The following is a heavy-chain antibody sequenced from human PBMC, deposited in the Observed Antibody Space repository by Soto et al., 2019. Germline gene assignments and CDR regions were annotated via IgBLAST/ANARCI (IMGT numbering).Heavy chain of an antibody. CDR2: AYYRSKWYN. D-gene: IGHD3-10*01. CDR3: ATLGWRGSGTEEYYYYYGMDV. Sequence: SQTLSLTCAISGDSVSSNSAAWNWIRQSPSRGLEWLGRAYYRSKWYNDYAVSVKSRITINPDTSKNQFSLKLSSVTAADTAVYYCATLGWRGSGTEEYYYYYGMDVWGQGTTVTVSS. J-gene: IGHJ6*02. CDR1: GDSVSSNSAA. V-gene: IGHV6-1*01.